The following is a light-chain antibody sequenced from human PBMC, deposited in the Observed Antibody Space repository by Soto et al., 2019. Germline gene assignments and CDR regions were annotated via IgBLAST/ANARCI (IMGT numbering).Light chain of an antibody. CDR2: GAS. CDR3: QQYASTPSGT. J-gene: IGKJ1*01. V-gene: IGKV3-20*01. Sequence: EIVLTQSPGTLSLSPGERATLSCRASQSVSSNYLAWYQQKHGQAPRLLIYGASSRATGIPDRFSGSGSGTDFILTISRLEPEDFAVYYRQQYASTPSGTFGQGTQGGYQ. CDR1: QSVSSNY.